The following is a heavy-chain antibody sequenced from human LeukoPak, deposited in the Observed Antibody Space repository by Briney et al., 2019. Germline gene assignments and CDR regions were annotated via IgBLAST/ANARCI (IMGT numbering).Heavy chain of an antibody. D-gene: IGHD2-15*01. J-gene: IGHJ4*02. CDR2: INPSAGST. CDR3: AKDLGYCSGGGCLT. Sequence: ASVKVSCKASGYTFINYYIHWVRQAPGQGLEWMGLINPSAGSTTYAQKFQGRVTMTRDMSTRTVYMDLSSLRFEDTAVYYCAKDLGYCSGGGCLTWGQGTLLTVSS. CDR1: GYTFINYY. V-gene: IGHV1-46*01.